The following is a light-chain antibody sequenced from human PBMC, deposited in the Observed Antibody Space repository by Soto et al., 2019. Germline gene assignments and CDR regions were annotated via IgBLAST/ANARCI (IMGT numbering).Light chain of an antibody. V-gene: IGKV1-8*01. Sequence: AIRMTQSPSSFSASTGDRVTITCRASQGISSYLAWYQQTPGKAPKLLIYAASTLQSGVPSRFSGSGSGTDFTLTISCLQSEDFATYYCQQYYSYPRTFGGGTKVEIK. CDR2: AAS. J-gene: IGKJ4*01. CDR1: QGISSY. CDR3: QQYYSYPRT.